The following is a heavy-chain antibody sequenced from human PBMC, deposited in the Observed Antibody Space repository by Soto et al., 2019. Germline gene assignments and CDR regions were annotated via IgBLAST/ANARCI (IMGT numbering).Heavy chain of an antibody. J-gene: IGHJ3*02. CDR1: GFTFSDYG. CDR2: ISYEGSNK. V-gene: IGHV3-30*18. Sequence: PGGSLRLSCAASGFTFSDYGMHWVRQAPGKGLEWVAAISYEGSNKYYADSVQGRFTTSRDNSKNTVYLHMNSLRDEDTAVYFCAKGWPGYSSGWFAFDIWGQGTMVTVSS. D-gene: IGHD6-19*01. CDR3: AKGWPGYSSGWFAFDI.